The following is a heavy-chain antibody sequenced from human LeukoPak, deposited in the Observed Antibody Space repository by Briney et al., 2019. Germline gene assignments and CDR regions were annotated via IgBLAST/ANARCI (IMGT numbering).Heavy chain of an antibody. V-gene: IGHV3-21*01. D-gene: IGHD6-19*01. CDR2: ISSSSSYI. J-gene: IGHJ4*02. CDR1: GFTLSIYS. CDR3: ARVIAVAGSDY. Sequence: GGSLRLSCAASGFTLSIYSMNWVRQAPGKGLEWVSSISSSSSYIYYADSVKGRFTISRDNAKNSLYLQMNSLRAEDTAVYYCARVIAVAGSDYWGQGTLVTVSS.